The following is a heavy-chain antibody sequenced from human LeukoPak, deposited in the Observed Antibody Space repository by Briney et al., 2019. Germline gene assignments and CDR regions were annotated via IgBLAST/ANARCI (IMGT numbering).Heavy chain of an antibody. D-gene: IGHD6-6*01. CDR3: ARDPVDQTEYSSSGDLDY. CDR2: INPSGGSI. CDR1: GYTFTSYY. J-gene: IGHJ4*02. Sequence: ASVKVSCKASGYTFTSYYMHWVRQAPGQGLEWMGIINPSGGSISYAQKFQGRVTMTRDTSTSTVYMELSSLRSEDTAVYYCARDPVDQTEYSSSGDLDYWGQGTLVTVSS. V-gene: IGHV1-46*01.